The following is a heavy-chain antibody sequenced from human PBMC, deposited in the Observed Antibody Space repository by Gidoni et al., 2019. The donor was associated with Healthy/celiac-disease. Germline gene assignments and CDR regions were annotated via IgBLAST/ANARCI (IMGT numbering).Heavy chain of an antibody. J-gene: IGHJ5*02. CDR1: GFSLSTSGVG. D-gene: IGHD5-12*01. CDR2: IYWDDDK. V-gene: IGHV2-5*02. CDR3: AHARPGEPPLSGYDDRFKRTGFDP. Sequence: QITLKESGPTLVKPTQTLTLTCTFSGFSLSTSGVGVGWIRQPPGKALEWLALIYWDDDKRYSPSLKSRLTITKDTSKNQVVLTMTNMDPVDTATYYCAHARPGEPPLSGYDDRFKRTGFDPWGQGTLVTVSS.